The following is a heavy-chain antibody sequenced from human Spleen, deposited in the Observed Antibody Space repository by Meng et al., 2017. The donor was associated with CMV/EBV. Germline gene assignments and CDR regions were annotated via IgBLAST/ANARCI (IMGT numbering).Heavy chain of an antibody. D-gene: IGHD3-10*01. Sequence: QITLKESGPTLXXXXXTXTLXXXXSGFSLSTSGVGVGWIRQPPGKALEWLALIYWDDDKRYSPSLKSRLTITKDTSKNQVVLTMTNMDPVDTATYYCAHNYYGSGSPASFDHWGQGTLVTVSS. CDR3: AHNYYGSGSPASFDH. CDR2: IYWDDDK. J-gene: IGHJ4*02. V-gene: IGHV2-5*02. CDR1: GFSLSTSGVG.